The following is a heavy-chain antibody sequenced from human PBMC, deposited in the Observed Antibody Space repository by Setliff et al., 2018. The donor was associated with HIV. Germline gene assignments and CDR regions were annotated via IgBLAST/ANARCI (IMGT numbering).Heavy chain of an antibody. CDR2: INPSGGST. V-gene: IGHV1-46*01. Sequence: RASVKVSCKASGYTFTSYYMHWVRQAPGQGLEWMGIINPSGGSTSYAQKFQGRVTMTRDTSTSTVYMELTRLRSEDTAVYYCARDPSIGQLGDYWGQGTLVTVSS. CDR1: GYTFTSYY. J-gene: IGHJ4*02. CDR3: ARDPSIGQLGDY. D-gene: IGHD6-6*01.